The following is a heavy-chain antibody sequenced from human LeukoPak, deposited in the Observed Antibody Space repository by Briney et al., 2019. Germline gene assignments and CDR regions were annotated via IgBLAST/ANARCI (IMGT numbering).Heavy chain of an antibody. D-gene: IGHD6-13*01. Sequence: SETLSLTCAVSGGSISSNSYYWGWIRQPPGKGLEWIGSIYYSGSTYYNPSLKSRVTISVDTSKNQFSLKLSSVTAADTAVYYCARDHSSSSEDYWGQGTLVTVSS. CDR3: ARDHSSSSEDY. J-gene: IGHJ4*02. CDR1: GGSISSNSYY. CDR2: IYYSGST. V-gene: IGHV4-39*02.